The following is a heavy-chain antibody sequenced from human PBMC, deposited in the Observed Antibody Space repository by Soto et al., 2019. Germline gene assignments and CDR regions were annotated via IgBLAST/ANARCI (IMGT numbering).Heavy chain of an antibody. CDR2: ISGSGGST. V-gene: IGHV3-23*01. CDR3: ANLPAGAVAGTGWFDP. CDR1: GFTFSSYA. D-gene: IGHD6-19*01. J-gene: IGHJ5*02. Sequence: EVQLLESGGGLVQPGGSLRLSCAASGFTFSSYAMSWVRQAPGKGLEWVSAISGSGGSTYYADSVKGRFTISRDNSKNTLYLQMNSLRAEDTAVYYCANLPAGAVAGTGWFDPWGQGTLVTVSS.